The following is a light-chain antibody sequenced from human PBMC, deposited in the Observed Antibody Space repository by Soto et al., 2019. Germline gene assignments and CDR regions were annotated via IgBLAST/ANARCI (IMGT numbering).Light chain of an antibody. V-gene: IGLV3-21*02. CDR3: QVWDSSSDHHGV. CDR1: NIGSKS. Sequence: SYELTQPPSVSVAPGQTARSTCGGNNIGSKSVHWYQQKPGQAPVLVVYDDSDRPSGIPERFSGSNSGNTATLTISRVEAGDEADYYCQVWDSSSDHHGVFGGGTKLTVL. J-gene: IGLJ3*02. CDR2: DDS.